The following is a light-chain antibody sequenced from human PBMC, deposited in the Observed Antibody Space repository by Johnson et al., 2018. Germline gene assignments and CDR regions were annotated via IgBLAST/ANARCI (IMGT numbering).Light chain of an antibody. Sequence: QSVLTQPPSVSAAPGQKVTISCSGSSSNIGNNYVSWYQQLPGTAPKLLIYENNKRPSGIPDRFSGSKSGTSATLAIPGLQTGGEAAYYCETWDSSLRAGNVFGTGTKVTVL. CDR3: ETWDSSLRAGNV. V-gene: IGLV1-51*02. CDR2: ENN. J-gene: IGLJ1*01. CDR1: SSNIGNNY.